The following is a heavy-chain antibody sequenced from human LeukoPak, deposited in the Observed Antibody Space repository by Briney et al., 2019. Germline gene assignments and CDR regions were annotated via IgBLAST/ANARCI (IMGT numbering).Heavy chain of an antibody. CDR2: INHSGST. J-gene: IGHJ4*02. CDR3: ARRRIIAVATIPGAFDY. V-gene: IGHV4-34*01. D-gene: IGHD5-12*01. CDR1: GGSFSGYY. Sequence: PSETLSLTCAVYGGSFSGYYWSWIRQPPGKGLEWIGEINHSGSTNYNPSLKSRVTISVDTSKNQFSLKLSSVTAADTAVYYCARRRIIAVATIPGAFDYWGQGTLVTVSS.